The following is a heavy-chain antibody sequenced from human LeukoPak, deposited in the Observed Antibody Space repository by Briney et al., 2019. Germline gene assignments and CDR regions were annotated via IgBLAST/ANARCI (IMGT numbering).Heavy chain of an antibody. Sequence: SETLSLTRTVSGISISSYYWTWIRQPPGKGLEWIGYINYSGSTNYNPSLKSRVTMSVDTSENQFSLKLSSVTAADTAVYFCARGAAVTGLFDYWGQGTLVTVSS. CDR3: ARGAAVTGLFDY. CDR2: INYSGST. CDR1: GISISSYY. V-gene: IGHV4-59*01. D-gene: IGHD6-19*01. J-gene: IGHJ4*02.